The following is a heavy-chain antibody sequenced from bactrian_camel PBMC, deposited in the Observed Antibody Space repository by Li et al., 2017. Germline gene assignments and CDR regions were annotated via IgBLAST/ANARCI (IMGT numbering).Heavy chain of an antibody. D-gene: IGHD1*01. CDR1: GFSIRTYC. V-gene: IGHV3S53*01. CDR3: TARYEFGLGACRGVGGLGF. Sequence: VQLVESGGGSVQAGGSLTLSCSASGFSIRTYCMAWFRQAPGKEREAVAAMDSDGSRLVAKSVKGRFTISKDKNTLSLQMTNLQPEDTAMYYCTARYEFGLGACRGVGGLGFWGQGTQVTVSS. J-gene: IGHJ6*01. CDR2: MDSDGSR.